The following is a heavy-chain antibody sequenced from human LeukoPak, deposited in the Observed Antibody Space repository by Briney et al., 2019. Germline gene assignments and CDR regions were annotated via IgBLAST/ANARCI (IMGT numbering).Heavy chain of an antibody. J-gene: IGHJ3*02. V-gene: IGHV4-59*01. D-gene: IGHD3-9*01. Sequence: SETLSLTCTVSGGSISSYYWSWIRQPPGKGLEWIAYIYYSGSTNYNPSLKSRVTISVDTSKNQFSLKLSSVTAADTAVYYCASSIRYFDALDIWGQGTMVTVSS. CDR2: IYYSGST. CDR3: ASSIRYFDALDI. CDR1: GGSISSYY.